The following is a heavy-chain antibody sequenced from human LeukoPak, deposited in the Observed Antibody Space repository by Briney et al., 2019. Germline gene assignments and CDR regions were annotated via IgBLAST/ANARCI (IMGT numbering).Heavy chain of an antibody. CDR3: ARGYGGNSGALDI. CDR1: GGSINNYY. CDR2: IYYTGKT. Sequence: SETLSLTCSVSGGSINNYYWGWIRRPPGRGLEYIGHIYYTGKTDYNPSFKSRVTISVDRSKNQFSLKLSSVTAADTAVYYCARGYGGNSGALDIWGQGTMVTVSS. D-gene: IGHD4-23*01. V-gene: IGHV4-59*12. J-gene: IGHJ3*02.